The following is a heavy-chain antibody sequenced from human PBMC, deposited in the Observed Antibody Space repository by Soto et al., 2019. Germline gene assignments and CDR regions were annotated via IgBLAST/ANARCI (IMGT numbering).Heavy chain of an antibody. CDR3: AREYTETGGGPTPFYFDY. V-gene: IGHV4-4*07. J-gene: IGHJ4*02. D-gene: IGHD2-15*01. CDR1: GDSISSYY. Sequence: SETLSLTCRVSGDSISSYYWRWIRQSAGKGLEWIGRTYITGDTNYNPSLKSRVTMSLDASKKQWSLKLSSVTAADTAVYYCAREYTETGGGPTPFYFDYWGQGTPVT. CDR2: TYITGDT.